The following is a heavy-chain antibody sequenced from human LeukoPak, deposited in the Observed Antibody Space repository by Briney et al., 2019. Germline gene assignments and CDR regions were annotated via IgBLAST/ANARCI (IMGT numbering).Heavy chain of an antibody. V-gene: IGHV4-59*12. J-gene: IGHJ4*02. D-gene: IGHD2-8*01. Sequence: SETLSLTCTVSGGSISGYYWSWIRQPPGQGLEWIGEVSLSGLTNYNPSLSSRVIMALDTSKNHLSLNLTSVTAADTAVYYCSRENGAFSPFGYWGQGTLVTVPS. CDR3: SRENGAFSPFGY. CDR2: VSLSGLT. CDR1: GGSISGYY.